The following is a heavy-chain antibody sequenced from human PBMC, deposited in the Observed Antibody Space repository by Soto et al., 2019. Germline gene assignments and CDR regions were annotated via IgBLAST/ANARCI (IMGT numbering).Heavy chain of an antibody. V-gene: IGHV1-69*06. D-gene: IGHD6-6*01. Sequence: SVKVSCKASGGTFSSYAISWVRQAPGQGLEWMGGIIPIFGTANYAQKFQGRVTITADKSTSTAYMELSSLRSEDTAVYYCARASFGEYSRSYYYYYGMDVWGQGNTVTVYS. CDR2: IIPIFGTA. CDR1: GGTFSSYA. CDR3: ARASFGEYSRSYYYYYGMDV. J-gene: IGHJ6*02.